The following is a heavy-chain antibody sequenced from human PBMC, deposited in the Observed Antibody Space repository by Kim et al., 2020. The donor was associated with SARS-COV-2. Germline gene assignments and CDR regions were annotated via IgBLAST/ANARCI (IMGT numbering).Heavy chain of an antibody. CDR2: IRSKAYGGTT. D-gene: IGHD2-2*01. J-gene: IGHJ3*02. Sequence: GGSLRLSCTASGFTFGDYAMSWFRQAPGKGLEWVGFIRSKAYGGTTEYAASVKDRFTISRDDSKSIAYLQMNSLKTEDTAVYYCTRAIVVPADDAFDIWGQGTMVTVSS. CDR1: GFTFGDYA. CDR3: TRAIVVPADDAFDI. V-gene: IGHV3-49*03.